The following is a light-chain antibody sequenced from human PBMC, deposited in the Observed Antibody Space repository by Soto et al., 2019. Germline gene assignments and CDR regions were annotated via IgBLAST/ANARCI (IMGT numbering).Light chain of an antibody. CDR2: AVS. J-gene: IGKJ3*01. CDR1: ESIDSH. Sequence: DIQMTQSPSSLSASVGARVTITCRASESIDSHLNWYQQRPGQAPKVLIYAVSSLQSGVPSRFSGSGSGTDFTLTISSLQPEDVATYYCQQSYSAPQFTFGPGTKVDI. CDR3: QQSYSAPQFT. V-gene: IGKV1-39*01.